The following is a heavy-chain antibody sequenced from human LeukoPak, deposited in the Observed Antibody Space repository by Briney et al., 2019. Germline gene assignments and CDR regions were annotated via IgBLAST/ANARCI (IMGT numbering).Heavy chain of an antibody. CDR1: GFTFSSYW. CDR2: IKQDGSEK. D-gene: IGHD3-22*01. Sequence: PGGSLRLSCAASGFTFSSYWMSWVRQAPGKGLEWVAKIKQDGSEKYYVDSVKGRFTISRDNAKTSLYLQMNSLRAEDTAVYYCARVGSYYDSSGQTDWFDPWGQGTLVTVSS. CDR3: ARVGSYYDSSGQTDWFDP. J-gene: IGHJ5*02. V-gene: IGHV3-7*01.